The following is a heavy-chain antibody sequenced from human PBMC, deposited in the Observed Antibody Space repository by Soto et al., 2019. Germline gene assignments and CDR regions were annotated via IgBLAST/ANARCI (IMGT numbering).Heavy chain of an antibody. CDR2: TYNSDSTT. J-gene: IGHJ6*02. V-gene: IGHV3-11*01. CDR3: ARGHYGLDV. CDR1: GFTFSDHY. Sequence: QVQLVESGGGLVKPGGSMRLSCVASGFTFSDHYMSWIRQIPGKGLEWVSYTYNSDSTTYYADSVKGRFTISRDKAKNSGYLQMNSLRAADTAVYYCARGHYGLDVWGQGTTVPVSS.